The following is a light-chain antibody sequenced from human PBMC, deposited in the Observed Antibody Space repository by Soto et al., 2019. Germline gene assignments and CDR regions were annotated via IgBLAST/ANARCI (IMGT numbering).Light chain of an antibody. Sequence: EIVLTQSPGTLSLSPGERATLSCRASQSVSSSYLAWYQQKPGQAPRLLIYGASSRATGIPDRFSGSGSGTDFTLTISRLAPEDFAVYCCQQYGSSPGTFGQGTKVEIK. CDR3: QQYGSSPGT. J-gene: IGKJ1*01. CDR1: QSVSSSY. CDR2: GAS. V-gene: IGKV3-20*01.